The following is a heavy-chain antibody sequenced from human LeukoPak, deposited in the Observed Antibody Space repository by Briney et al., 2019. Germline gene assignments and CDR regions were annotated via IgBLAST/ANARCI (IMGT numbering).Heavy chain of an antibody. CDR2: TSGSGGST. D-gene: IGHD1-26*01. CDR1: GFTFSSYW. V-gene: IGHV3-23*01. CDR3: AKMSGTFRPLDY. J-gene: IGHJ4*02. Sequence: GGSLRLSCAASGFTFSSYWMNWVRQAPGKGLEWVSTTSGSGGSTYYADSVKGRFTISRDNSKNTLYLQMNSLRVEDTAVYYCAKMSGTFRPLDYWGQGTLVTVSS.